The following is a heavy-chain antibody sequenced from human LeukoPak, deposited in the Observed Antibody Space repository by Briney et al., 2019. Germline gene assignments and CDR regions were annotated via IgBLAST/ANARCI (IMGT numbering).Heavy chain of an antibody. J-gene: IGHJ5*02. D-gene: IGHD3-3*02. CDR3: AGGVRRIFGVASYLVRP. V-gene: IGHV4-34*01. CDR2: INHSGST. Sequence: SETLSLTCAVYGGSFSGYYWSWIRQPPGKGLEWIGEINHSGSTNYNPSLKSRVTISVDTSKHQFSLKVNSGTAGGTAGYFLAGGVRRIFGVASYLVRPWGQGT. CDR1: GGSFSGYY.